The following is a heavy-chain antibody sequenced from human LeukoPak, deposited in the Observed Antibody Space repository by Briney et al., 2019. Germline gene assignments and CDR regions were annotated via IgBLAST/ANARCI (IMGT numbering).Heavy chain of an antibody. CDR1: GYSFTSYW. J-gene: IGHJ3*02. D-gene: IGHD3-22*01. V-gene: IGHV5-51*03. CDR3: ASQDYYDSMENDAFDI. Sequence: KPGESLKISCKGSGYSFTSYWIGWVRQMPGKGLEWMGIIYPGDSDTRYSPSFQGQVTISADKSISTAYLQWSSLKASDTAMYYCASQDYYDSMENDAFDIWGQGTMVTVSS. CDR2: IYPGDSDT.